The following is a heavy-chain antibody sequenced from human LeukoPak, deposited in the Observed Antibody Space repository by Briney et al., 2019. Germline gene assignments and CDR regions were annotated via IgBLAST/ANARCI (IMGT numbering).Heavy chain of an antibody. CDR3: ARGTYYYGSGSHS. CDR1: GFTFSSYG. CDR2: ISSDSSTI. D-gene: IGHD3-10*01. V-gene: IGHV3-48*04. J-gene: IGHJ5*02. Sequence: GGSLRLSCAASGFTFSSYGMNWVRQAPGKGLEWISYISSDSSTIYYADSVKGRFTISRDNAKNSLYLQMNSLRAEDTAVYYCARGTYYYGSGSHSWGQGTLVTVSS.